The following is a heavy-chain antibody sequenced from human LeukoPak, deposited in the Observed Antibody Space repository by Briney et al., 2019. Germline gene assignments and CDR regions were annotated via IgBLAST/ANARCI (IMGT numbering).Heavy chain of an antibody. V-gene: IGHV1-2*02. Sequence: ASVKVSCKASGGTFSSYAISWVRQAPGQGLEWMGWINPNSGGTNYAQRFQGRATMTRDTSISTAYMELSRLRSDDTAVYYCARERYCSSTSCGKGAFDIWGQGTMVTVSS. D-gene: IGHD2-2*01. CDR1: GGTFSSYA. CDR3: ARERYCSSTSCGKGAFDI. CDR2: INPNSGGT. J-gene: IGHJ3*02.